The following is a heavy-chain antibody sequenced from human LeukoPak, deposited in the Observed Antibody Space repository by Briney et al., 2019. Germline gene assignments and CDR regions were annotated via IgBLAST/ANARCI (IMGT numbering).Heavy chain of an antibody. J-gene: IGHJ4*02. V-gene: IGHV3-48*04. CDR2: ITNTGTTI. D-gene: IGHD3-10*01. Sequence: SGGSLRLSCAASGFTFSSYWMHWVRQAPGKGLEWVSYITNTGTTIDYADSVKGRFTISRDNARNSLYLQMNSLRAEDTAVYYCARDRGIVGSGNYYKDYWGQGTLVTVSS. CDR3: ARDRGIVGSGNYYKDY. CDR1: GFTFSSYW.